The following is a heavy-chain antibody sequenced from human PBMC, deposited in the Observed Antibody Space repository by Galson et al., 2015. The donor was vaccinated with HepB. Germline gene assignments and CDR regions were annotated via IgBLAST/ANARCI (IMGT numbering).Heavy chain of an antibody. CDR1: GFTFSSYG. CDR3: AVGGGPPLPFYYYDSSLFDY. J-gene: IGHJ4*02. D-gene: IGHD3-22*01. CDR2: ISYDGSNK. V-gene: IGHV3-30*03. Sequence: SLRLSCAASGFTFSSYGMHWVRQAPGKGLEWVAVISYDGSNKYYADSVKGRFTISRDNSKNTLYLQMNSLGAEDTAVYYSAVGGGPPLPFYYYDSSLFDYWGQGTLVTVSS.